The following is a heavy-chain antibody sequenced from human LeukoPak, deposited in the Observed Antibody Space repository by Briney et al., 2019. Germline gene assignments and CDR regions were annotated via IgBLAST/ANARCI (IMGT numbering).Heavy chain of an antibody. J-gene: IGHJ2*01. CDR1: LRTFSSCA. CDR3: ASNVGRNWYFDL. V-gene: IGHV1-69*05. Sequence: SSVKVSCQPSLRTFSSCAIRWVRQAPGQGREWMGGIIPIFGTANYAQKFQGRVTTTTDESTNTAYMELSSLGSEDTAVYYCASNVGRNWYFDLWGRGTLVTVSS. D-gene: IGHD3-16*01. CDR2: IIPIFGTA.